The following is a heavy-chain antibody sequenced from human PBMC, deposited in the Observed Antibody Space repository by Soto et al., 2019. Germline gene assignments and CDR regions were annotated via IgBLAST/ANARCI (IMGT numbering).Heavy chain of an antibody. CDR2: IYYSGST. CDR1: GGSISSYY. J-gene: IGHJ4*02. CDR3: ARETDYYDGSGYPDY. Sequence: SETLSLTCTVSGGSISSYYWSWIRQPPGKGLEWIGYIYYSGSTKYNPSLTSRVTMSVDTSKNQFSLKLSSVTAADTAVYYCARETDYYDGSGYPDYWGQGTLVTVSS. D-gene: IGHD3-22*01. V-gene: IGHV4-59*12.